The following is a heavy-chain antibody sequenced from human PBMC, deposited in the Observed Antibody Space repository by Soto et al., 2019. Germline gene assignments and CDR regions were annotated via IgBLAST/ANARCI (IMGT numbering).Heavy chain of an antibody. J-gene: IGHJ4*02. V-gene: IGHV2-26*01. Sequence: QVTLKESGPVLVKPTETLTLTCTFSGFSISKGRMGVSWIRQPPGKALEWLAHIFWNDERSYNTSLKSRLTISRDTSKSQVVLTMTNVDPVDTGTYFCARALREELPIYYFDSWGQGTLVTVSS. CDR1: GFSISKGRMG. CDR3: ARALREELPIYYFDS. D-gene: IGHD1-7*01. CDR2: IFWNDER.